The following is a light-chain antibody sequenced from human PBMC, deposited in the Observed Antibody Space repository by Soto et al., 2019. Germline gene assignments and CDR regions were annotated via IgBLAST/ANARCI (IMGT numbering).Light chain of an antibody. CDR2: EVG. Sequence: QSALTQPASVSGSPGQSITISCTGTSSDVGAFNYVSWYLQYPGEAPKLMIYEVGNRPSGVSNRFSGSKSGNTASLTISGLQAEDEADYYCCSYASGSIYVFGTGTKVTVL. CDR3: CSYASGSIYV. V-gene: IGLV2-14*01. CDR1: SSDVGAFNY. J-gene: IGLJ1*01.